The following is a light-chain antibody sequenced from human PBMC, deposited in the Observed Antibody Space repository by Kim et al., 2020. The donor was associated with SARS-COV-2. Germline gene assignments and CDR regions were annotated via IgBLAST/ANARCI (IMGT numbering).Light chain of an antibody. CDR2: KVS. CDR1: QSLVHSYGNTY. V-gene: IGKV2-24*01. J-gene: IGKJ2*01. Sequence: EPASISCRSIQSLVHSYGNTYLSWLQPRPGQPPRLLIYKVSIRFAGVPDRFSGSGAGTDFTLKISRVEADDVWVYYCMQATQPFIFGQGTKLEI. CDR3: MQATQPFI.